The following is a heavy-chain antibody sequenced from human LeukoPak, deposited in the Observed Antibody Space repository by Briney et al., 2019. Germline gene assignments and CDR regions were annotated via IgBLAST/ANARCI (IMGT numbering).Heavy chain of an antibody. J-gene: IGHJ6*03. V-gene: IGHV4-4*07. CDR1: GGSISSYY. CDR2: ISTSGST. CDR3: AREVTAARLDYYYYMDV. Sequence: SETLSLTCTVSGGSISSYYWTWIRQPAGKGLEWIGHISTSGSTNYNPSLKSRVTMSEDTSKKQISLKLRSVIAADTAVYYCAREVTAARLDYYYYMDVWGKGTTVTVSS. D-gene: IGHD6-6*01.